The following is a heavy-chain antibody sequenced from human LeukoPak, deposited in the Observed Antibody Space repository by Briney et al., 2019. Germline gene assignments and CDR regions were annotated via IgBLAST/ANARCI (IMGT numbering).Heavy chain of an antibody. CDR2: ISSSGSTI. Sequence: GGSLRLSCAASGFTFSDYYMSWIRQAPGKGLEWVSYISSSGSTIYYADSVQGRFTISRDNAKSSLYMKMNSLRAEDTAVYYCARGDGYDYGYFDYWGQGTLVTVSS. V-gene: IGHV3-11*01. CDR3: ARGDGYDYGYFDY. J-gene: IGHJ4*02. CDR1: GFTFSDYY. D-gene: IGHD5-12*01.